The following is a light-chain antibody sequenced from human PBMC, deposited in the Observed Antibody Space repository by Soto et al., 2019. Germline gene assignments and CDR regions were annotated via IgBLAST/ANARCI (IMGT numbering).Light chain of an antibody. V-gene: IGKV1-39*01. J-gene: IGKJ2*01. CDR3: QQVYDFPHT. CDR1: QTINNY. CDR2: GAS. Sequence: DIPVTQSPSSLSASVGDRVSITCRTSQTINNYLNWYRQKPGKVPEVLIYGASSLQRGVSSRFVGSASGTYFTLTISTLQTEDFATYYCQQVYDFPHTFGQGTKVE.